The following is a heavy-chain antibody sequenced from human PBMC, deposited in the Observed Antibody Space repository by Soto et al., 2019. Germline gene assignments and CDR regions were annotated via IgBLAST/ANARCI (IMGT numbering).Heavy chain of an antibody. CDR2: IYHSGST. D-gene: IGHD2-2*01. CDR3: GRVPDF. J-gene: IGHJ4*02. CDR1: GGYISGRGGC. Sequence: LQLLRDTWAVAGGYISGRGGCWSWVRQPPGKGLEWIGYIYHSGSTYYNPSLKSRVTISVDRSKNQFSLKLSSVSAADTAVYDCGRVPDFWGQGTLVIVSS. V-gene: IGHV4-30-2*01.